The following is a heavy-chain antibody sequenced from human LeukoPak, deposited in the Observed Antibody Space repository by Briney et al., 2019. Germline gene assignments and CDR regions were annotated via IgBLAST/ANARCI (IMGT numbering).Heavy chain of an antibody. D-gene: IGHD6-13*01. Sequence: GGSLRLSCAASGFTFDDYAMHWVRQAPGKGLEWVAVISYDGSNKYYADSVKGRFTISRDNSKNTLYLQMNSLRAEDTAVYYCARGPSSWYYFDYWGQGTLVTVSS. J-gene: IGHJ4*02. CDR1: GFTFDDYA. V-gene: IGHV3-30-3*01. CDR2: ISYDGSNK. CDR3: ARGPSSWYYFDY.